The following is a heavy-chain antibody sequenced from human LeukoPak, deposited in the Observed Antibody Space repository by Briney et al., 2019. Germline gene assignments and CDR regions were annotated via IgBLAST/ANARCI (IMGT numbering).Heavy chain of an antibody. CDR2: INPNSGGT. Sequence: GASVTVSCTASGYTSIAYYIYWMRQAPGQGLEWVGRINPNSGGTNYAQNFQDRVTLTRDTSITTAYMELNRLISDDTAVYYCARRGSGYYDSREAFDIWGQGTMVTVSS. J-gene: IGHJ3*02. D-gene: IGHD3-22*01. V-gene: IGHV1-2*06. CDR3: ARRGSGYYDSREAFDI. CDR1: GYTSIAYY.